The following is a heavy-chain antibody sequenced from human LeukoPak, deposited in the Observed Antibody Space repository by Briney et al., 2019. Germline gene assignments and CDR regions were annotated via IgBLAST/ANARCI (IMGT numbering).Heavy chain of an antibody. CDR2: IYPSGST. Sequence: SETLSLTCTVSGASITSYYWSWVRQPAGKGLEWIGRIYPSGSTSYNPSLKSRVTISLDTSKNLFSLKLSSVTAADTALYYCARLQRQLGDRFDYWGQGTLVTVSS. V-gene: IGHV4-4*07. J-gene: IGHJ4*02. CDR1: GASITSYY. D-gene: IGHD6-6*01. CDR3: ARLQRQLGDRFDY.